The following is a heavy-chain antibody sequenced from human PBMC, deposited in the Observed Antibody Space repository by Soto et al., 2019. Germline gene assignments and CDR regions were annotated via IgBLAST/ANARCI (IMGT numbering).Heavy chain of an antibody. J-gene: IGHJ5*01. V-gene: IGHV1-18*04. CDR3: ARSGDGNWFES. Sequence: QVQLVQSGDEVKKPGASVKVSCKASGYTFTSYGIGWVRQAPGQGLEWMGWISGYGHTNYAQKLQGRVTMTTDSSTSTVYMERRSLRSDDTAVYYCARSGDGNWFESWGQGTLVTVSS. CDR2: ISGYGHT. D-gene: IGHD3-10*01. CDR1: GYTFTSYG.